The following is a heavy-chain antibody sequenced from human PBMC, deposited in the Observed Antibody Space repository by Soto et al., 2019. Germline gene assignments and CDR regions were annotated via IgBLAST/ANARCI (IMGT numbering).Heavy chain of an antibody. J-gene: IGHJ4*02. V-gene: IGHV3-21*01. CDR1: GFTFTRYS. Sequence: EVQLAESGGGLVKPGGSLRLSCAASGFTFTRYSMNWVRQAPGKGLEWVSSISSTTDYIYYADSMKGRITVSRDNAKNSVYLEMNSLSAEDTALYYCARESEDLTSNFDYWGQGTLVTVSS. CDR2: ISSTTDYI. CDR3: ARESEDLTSNFDY.